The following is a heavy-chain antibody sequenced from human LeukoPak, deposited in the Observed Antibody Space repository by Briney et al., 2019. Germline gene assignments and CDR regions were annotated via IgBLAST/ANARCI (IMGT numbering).Heavy chain of an antibody. V-gene: IGHV1-69*13. J-gene: IGHJ4*02. D-gene: IGHD3-10*01. CDR1: GRTFSSYA. CDR3: ARCPYYYGSGSKTPQYYFDY. CDR2: TIPIFGTA. Sequence: SVKVSCKASGRTFSSYAISWVRQAPGQGLEWMGGTIPIFGTANYAQKFQGGVTITEDESTSTAYMELSSLRSEDTAVYYCARCPYYYGSGSKTPQYYFDYWGQGTLVTVSS.